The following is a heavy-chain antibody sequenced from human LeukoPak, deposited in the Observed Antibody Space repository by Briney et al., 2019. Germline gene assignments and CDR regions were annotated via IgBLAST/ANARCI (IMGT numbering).Heavy chain of an antibody. D-gene: IGHD3-10*01. CDR2: ISHDGSNK. J-gene: IGHJ4*02. V-gene: IGHV3-30*18. Sequence: GGSLRLSCEASGSTFSSYGMHWVRRAPGKGLEWMTVISHDGSNKYYVDSVKGRFTISRDNSKSTLYLQMNSLRAEDTAVYYCAKEGYYGSGSFPDSWGQGTLVTVSS. CDR3: AKEGYYGSGSFPDS. CDR1: GSTFSSYG.